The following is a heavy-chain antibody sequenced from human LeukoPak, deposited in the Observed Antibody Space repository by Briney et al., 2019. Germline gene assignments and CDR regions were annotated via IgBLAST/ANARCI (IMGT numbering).Heavy chain of an antibody. J-gene: IGHJ4*02. V-gene: IGHV1-2*02. CDR1: GYTFTGYY. D-gene: IGHD3-16*01. CDR3: ARDIERARGGYYFDY. CDR2: INPNSGGT. Sequence: ASVKVSCKASGYTFTGYYMHWVRQAPGQGLEWMGWINPNSGGTNYAQKFQGRVTMTRDTSISTAYMELSRLRSDDTAVYYCARDIERARGGYYFDYWGQGTLVTVSS.